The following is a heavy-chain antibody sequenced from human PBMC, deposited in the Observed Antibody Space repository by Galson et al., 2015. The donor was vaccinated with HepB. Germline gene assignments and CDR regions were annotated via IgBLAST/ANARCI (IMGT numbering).Heavy chain of an antibody. D-gene: IGHD3-22*01. V-gene: IGHV4-31*03. CDR3: ARESYYDSSGYSPSPLFDP. Sequence: TLSLTCTVSGGSISSGGYYWSWIRQHPGKGLEWIGYIYYSGSTYYNPSLKSRVTISVDTSKNQFSLKLSSVTAADTAVYYCARESYYDSSGYSPSPLFDPWGQGTLVTVSS. CDR2: IYYSGST. J-gene: IGHJ5*02. CDR1: GGSISSGGYY.